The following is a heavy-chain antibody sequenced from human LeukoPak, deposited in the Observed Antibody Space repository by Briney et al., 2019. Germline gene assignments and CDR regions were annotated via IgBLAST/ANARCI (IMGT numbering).Heavy chain of an antibody. CDR2: INTNTGNP. CDR3: ARESMSYYYDSSGYYSP. V-gene: IGHV7-4-1*02. Sequence: ASVKVSCKASGYTFTSYAMNWVRQAPGQGLEWMGWINTNTGNPTYAQGFTGRFVFSLDTSVSTAYLQISSLKAEDTAVYYCARESMSYYYDSSGYYSPWGQGTLVTVSS. J-gene: IGHJ5*02. CDR1: GYTFTSYA. D-gene: IGHD3-22*01.